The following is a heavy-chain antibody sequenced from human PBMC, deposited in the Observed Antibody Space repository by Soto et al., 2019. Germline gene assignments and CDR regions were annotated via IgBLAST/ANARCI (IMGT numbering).Heavy chain of an antibody. CDR1: GFTFSTFA. CDR2: ISYDGSNK. Sequence: GGSLRLSCAASGFTFSTFAMHWVRQAPGKGLDWVAVISYDGSNKYYADSVKGRFTISRDNSKNTLYLQMNSLRAEDTAVYYCARDPAGGSGYYYLFDYWGQGTLVTVSS. J-gene: IGHJ4*02. D-gene: IGHD3-22*01. V-gene: IGHV3-30-3*01. CDR3: ARDPAGGSGYYYLFDY.